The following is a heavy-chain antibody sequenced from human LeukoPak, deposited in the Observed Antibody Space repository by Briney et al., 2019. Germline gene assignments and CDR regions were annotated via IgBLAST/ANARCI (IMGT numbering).Heavy chain of an antibody. CDR3: ARDAYYDILTGYRVDAFDI. CDR1: GFTFSSYE. CDR2: ISSSGSTI. V-gene: IGHV3-48*03. J-gene: IGHJ3*02. D-gene: IGHD3-9*01. Sequence: GGSLRLSCAASGFTFSSYEMNWVRQAPGKGLEWVSYISSSGSTIYYADSVKGRFTISRDNAKNSLYLQMNSLGAEDTAVYYCARDAYYDILTGYRVDAFDIWGQGTMVTVSS.